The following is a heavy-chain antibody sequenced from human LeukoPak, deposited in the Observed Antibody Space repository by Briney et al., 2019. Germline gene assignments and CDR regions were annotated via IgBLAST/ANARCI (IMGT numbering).Heavy chain of an antibody. CDR1: GFTFTNYW. V-gene: IGHV3-74*01. CDR2: INPDGSTT. J-gene: IGHJ4*02. CDR3: ARGRYGDYH. Sequence: GGSLRLSCAASGFTFTNYWMFWVRQAPGKGLVWVSGINPDGSTTTYADSVKGRFTISRENAKSTLYLHMNILRVEDTAVYYCARGRYGDYHWGQGILVTVSS. D-gene: IGHD4-17*01.